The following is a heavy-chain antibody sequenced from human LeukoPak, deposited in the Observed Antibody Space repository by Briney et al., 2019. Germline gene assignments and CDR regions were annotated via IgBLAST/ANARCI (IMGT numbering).Heavy chain of an antibody. V-gene: IGHV4-59*08. CDR3: ARHKSGSFYSFDY. CDR1: GGAISSYY. D-gene: IGHD1-26*01. CDR2: VYNSGSA. J-gene: IGHJ4*02. Sequence: SETLSLTCTVSGGAISSYYWSWIRQPPGKGLEWIGYVYNSGSANYNPSLHSRVTISVDTSRNQFSLKLSSVAAADTAVYFCARHKSGSFYSFDYWGQGTQVTVSS.